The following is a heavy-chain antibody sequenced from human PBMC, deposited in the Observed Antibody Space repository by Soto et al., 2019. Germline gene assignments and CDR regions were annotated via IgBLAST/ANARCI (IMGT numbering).Heavy chain of an antibody. CDR2: IYPGNSDT. CDR3: ARHHGYYDILTGYLSQGVPDY. V-gene: IGHV5-51*01. D-gene: IGHD3-9*01. CDR1: GYNFANYW. J-gene: IGHJ4*02. Sequence: GESLKISCKGSGYNFANYWIGWVRQMPGKGLEWMGIIYPGNSDTRYSPSFQGQVTISADKSISTAYLQWSSLKASDTAMYYCARHHGYYDILTGYLSQGVPDYWGQGTLVTVSS.